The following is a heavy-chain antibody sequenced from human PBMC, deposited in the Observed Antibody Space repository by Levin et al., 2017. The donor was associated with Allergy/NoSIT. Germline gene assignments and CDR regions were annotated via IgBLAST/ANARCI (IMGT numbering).Heavy chain of an antibody. V-gene: IGHV2-5*01. J-gene: IGHJ5*01. CDR1: GFSLSTSSVG. Sequence: SGPTLVKPTQTLTLTCTFSGFSLSTSSVGVVWFRQPPGKALEWLGLIYWNGDKPYSPSLQSRVTITKDTSKNQVVLAMTNMDPVDTATYYCAHLYGDYYLSPKGWFDPWGQGILVTVSS. CDR3: AHLYGDYYLSPKGWFDP. CDR2: IYWNGDK. D-gene: IGHD4-17*01.